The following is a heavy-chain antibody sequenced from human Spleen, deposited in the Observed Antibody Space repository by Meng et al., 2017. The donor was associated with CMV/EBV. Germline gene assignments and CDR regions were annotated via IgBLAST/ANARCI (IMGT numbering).Heavy chain of an antibody. CDR3: TRVGLAMDV. D-gene: IGHD3-3*01. V-gene: IGHV3-11*01. CDR2: ISSSGSTI. Sequence: GESLKISCAASGFTFSDYYMSWIRQAPGKGLEWVSYISSSGSTIYYADSVKGRFTISRDNAKNSLYLQMTSLRDEDTALYYCTRVGLAMDVWGQGTTVTVSS. J-gene: IGHJ6*02. CDR1: GFTFSDYY.